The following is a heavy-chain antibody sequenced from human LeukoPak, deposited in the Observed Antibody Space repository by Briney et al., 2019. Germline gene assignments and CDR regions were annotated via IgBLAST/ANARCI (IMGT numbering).Heavy chain of an antibody. CDR2: MYYSGGT. CDR1: GGSISSGGYY. CDR3: ARRRDGYGDAFDI. D-gene: IGHD5-24*01. V-gene: IGHV4-30-2*01. Sequence: PSETLSLTCTVSGGSISSGGYYWSWIRQPPGKGLEWIGYMYYSGGTYYNPSLKSRVTISVDRSKNQFSLKLSSVTAADTAVYYCARRRDGYGDAFDIWGQGTMATVSS. J-gene: IGHJ3*02.